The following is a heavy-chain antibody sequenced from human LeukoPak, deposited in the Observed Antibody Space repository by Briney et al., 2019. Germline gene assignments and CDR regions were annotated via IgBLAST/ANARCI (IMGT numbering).Heavy chain of an antibody. CDR1: AYTFTGYY. D-gene: IGHD6-6*01. CDR2: INPNSGGT. CDR3: ARGGALIEHSSPAAHH. Sequence: GASVKVSCKASAYTFTGYYMHWVRQAPGQGLEWMGWINPNSGGTNYGQKFQGRVTMTRDTSISTAYMELSRLRSDDTAVYYCARGGALIEHSSPAAHHWGQGTLLTVPS. J-gene: IGHJ1*01. V-gene: IGHV1-2*02.